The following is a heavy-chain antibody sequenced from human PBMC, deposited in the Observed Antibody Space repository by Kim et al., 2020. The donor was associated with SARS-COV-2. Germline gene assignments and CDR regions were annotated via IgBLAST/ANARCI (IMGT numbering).Heavy chain of an antibody. Sequence: GRTLYAHSMRGRYTVARDNSRNTLYLQMNSLTAEDTALYYCAKGGSWCDYWGQGTLVTVSS. CDR2: GRT. D-gene: IGHD6-13*01. CDR3: AKGGSWCDY. J-gene: IGHJ4*02. V-gene: IGHV3-23*01.